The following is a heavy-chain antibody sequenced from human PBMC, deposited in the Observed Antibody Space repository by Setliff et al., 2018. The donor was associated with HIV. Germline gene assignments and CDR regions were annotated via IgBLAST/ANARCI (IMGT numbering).Heavy chain of an antibody. CDR2: IYYTGST. Sequence: PSETLSLTCSVSGGSINSGHYYWSWIRHHPGKGLEWIGYIYYTGSTYFNPSLKSRLTLSIDTSKNQFSLKLSSVTAADTAVYYCARDRYAGEIDYWGQRTLVTVSS. CDR1: GGSINSGHYY. V-gene: IGHV4-31*03. J-gene: IGHJ4*02. D-gene: IGHD3-10*01. CDR3: ARDRYAGEIDY.